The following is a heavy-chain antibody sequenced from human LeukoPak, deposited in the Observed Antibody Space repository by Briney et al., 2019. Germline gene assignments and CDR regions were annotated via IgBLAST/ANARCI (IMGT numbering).Heavy chain of an antibody. V-gene: IGHV1-69*04. CDR1: GGTFSSYA. CDR3: ARDIAVAATGGY. J-gene: IGHJ4*02. D-gene: IGHD6-19*01. Sequence: SVKVSCKASGGTFSSYAISWVRQAPGQGLEWMGRIIPILGIANYAQKFQGRVTITADKSTSTAYMELSSLRSEDTAVYYCARDIAVAATGGYWGQGTLVTVSS. CDR2: IIPILGIA.